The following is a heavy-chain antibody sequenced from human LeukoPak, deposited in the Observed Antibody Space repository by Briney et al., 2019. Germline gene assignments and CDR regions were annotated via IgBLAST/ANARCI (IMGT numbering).Heavy chain of an antibody. J-gene: IGHJ4*02. CDR3: VGDRYSGSYFDY. V-gene: IGHV3-53*01. Sequence: GGSLRLSCAASGFTVSSNYMSWVRQAPGKGLEWVSVIYSGGSTYYADSVKGRFTISRDNSKNTLYLQMNSLRAEDTAVYYCVGDRYSGSYFDYWGQGTLVTVSS. CDR1: GFTVSSNY. CDR2: IYSGGST. D-gene: IGHD1-26*01.